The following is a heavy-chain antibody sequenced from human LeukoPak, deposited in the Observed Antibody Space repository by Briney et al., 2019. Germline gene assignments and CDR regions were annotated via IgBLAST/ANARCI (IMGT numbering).Heavy chain of an antibody. V-gene: IGHV3-43*02. J-gene: IGHJ4*02. CDR2: ISGDGGST. CDR3: AKDVDVDTAMAFDY. D-gene: IGHD5-18*01. CDR1: GFTFDNYA. Sequence: GGSLRLSCAASGFTFDNYAMHWVRQAPGKCLEWVSLISGDGGSTYYADSVKGRFTISRDNSKNSLYLQMNSLRTEDTALYYCAKDVDVDTAMAFDYWGQGTLVTVSS.